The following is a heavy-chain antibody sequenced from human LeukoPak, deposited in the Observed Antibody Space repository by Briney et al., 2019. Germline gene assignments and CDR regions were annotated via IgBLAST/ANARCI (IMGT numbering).Heavy chain of an antibody. V-gene: IGHV3-48*03. J-gene: IGHJ4*02. Sequence: PGGSLRHCCGASGFILSIHEMNWVRKTQGKGLEWVSYISALCKSRKHVESVKGRFAISGDNAKNTLYLQMNSLRGEDTAVYFCARDRIAAPLLVYWGQGSLVSVSS. CDR2: ISALCKSR. D-gene: IGHD6-13*01. CDR1: GFILSIHE. CDR3: ARDRIAAPLLVY.